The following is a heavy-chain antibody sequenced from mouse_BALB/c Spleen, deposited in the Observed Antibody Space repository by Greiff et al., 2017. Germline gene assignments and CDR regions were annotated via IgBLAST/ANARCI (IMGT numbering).Heavy chain of an antibody. D-gene: IGHD2-4*01. J-gene: IGHJ4*01. CDR1: GFTFSDYG. CDR3: ARYYDLRAMDY. CDR2: ISNLAYSI. Sequence: EVQLVESGGGLVQPGGSRKLSCAASGFTFSDYGMAWVRQAPGKGPEWVAFISNLAYSIYYADTVTGRFTISRENAKNTLYLEMSSLRSEDTAMYYCARYYDLRAMDYWGQGTLVTVSS. V-gene: IGHV5-15*02.